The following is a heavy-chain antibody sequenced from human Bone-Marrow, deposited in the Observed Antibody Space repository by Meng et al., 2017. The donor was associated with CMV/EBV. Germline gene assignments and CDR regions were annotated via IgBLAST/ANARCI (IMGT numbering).Heavy chain of an antibody. CDR3: ASGGGVIPYYNS. V-gene: IGHV3-30-3*01. J-gene: IGHJ4*02. CDR2: ISYDGNHR. Sequence: GESLKISCAASGFTFDKSAMHWVRQAPGKGLEWVALISYDGNHRFYPDSVKGRFTISRDNSKNMLYLQMDSLRAADTALYYCASGGGVIPYYNSWGQGTLVTVSS. D-gene: IGHD3-10*01. CDR1: GFTFDKSA.